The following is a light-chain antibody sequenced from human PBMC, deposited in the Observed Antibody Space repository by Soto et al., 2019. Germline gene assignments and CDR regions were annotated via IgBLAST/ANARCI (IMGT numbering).Light chain of an antibody. V-gene: IGLV2-11*01. CDR1: SSDVGGYNY. CDR2: DVS. CDR3: CSYAGSYSYV. Sequence: QSVLTQPRSASGSPGQSVTISCTGTSSDVGGYNYVSWYQEQPGKAPKLMIYDVSKRPSGVPDRFSGSKSGNTASLTISGLQAEDEADYYCCSYAGSYSYVFGTGTKVTVL. J-gene: IGLJ1*01.